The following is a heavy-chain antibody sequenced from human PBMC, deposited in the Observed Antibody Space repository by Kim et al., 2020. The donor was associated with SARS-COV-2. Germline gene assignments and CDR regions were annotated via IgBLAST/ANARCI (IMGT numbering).Heavy chain of an antibody. CDR2: TYYRSKWYN. Sequence: SQTLSLTCAISGDSVSSNSAAWNWIRQSPSRGLEWLGRTYYRSKWYNDYAVSVKSRITINPDTSKNQFSLQLNSVTPEDTAVYYCARVGVSKEDNWNYGPLYYYYGMDVWGQGTTVTVSS. CDR3: ARVGVSKEDNWNYGPLYYYYGMDV. D-gene: IGHD1-7*01. CDR1: GDSVSSNSAA. V-gene: IGHV6-1*01. J-gene: IGHJ6*02.